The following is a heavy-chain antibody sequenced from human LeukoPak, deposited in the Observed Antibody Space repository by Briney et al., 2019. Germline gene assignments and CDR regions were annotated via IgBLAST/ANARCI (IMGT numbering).Heavy chain of an antibody. V-gene: IGHV4-39*01. CDR1: GGSISGSSYY. CDR2: FFYSGST. CDR3: ARNAGATLSLTPIDY. Sequence: PSETLCLTCTVSGGSISGSSYYWGWIRQPPGKGLEWIGSFFYSGSTYYNPSLKSRVTISADTSKNQFSLKLSSVTAADTAVYYCARNAGATLSLTPIDYWGQGTLVTVSS. J-gene: IGHJ4*02. D-gene: IGHD1-26*01.